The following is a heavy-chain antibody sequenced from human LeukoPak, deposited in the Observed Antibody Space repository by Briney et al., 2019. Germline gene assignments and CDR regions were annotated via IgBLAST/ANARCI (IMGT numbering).Heavy chain of an antibody. Sequence: GGSLKLSCAASGFTFNSYAMTWVRRAPGKGLEWVSSISARGFSTYFADSVKGRFTVSGDTSKNTLFLQMNSLRGEDTAVYYCAKGVRSREDAFDIWGQGTMVTVSS. J-gene: IGHJ3*02. D-gene: IGHD1-26*01. CDR3: AKGVRSREDAFDI. CDR1: GFTFNSYA. CDR2: ISARGFST. V-gene: IGHV3-23*01.